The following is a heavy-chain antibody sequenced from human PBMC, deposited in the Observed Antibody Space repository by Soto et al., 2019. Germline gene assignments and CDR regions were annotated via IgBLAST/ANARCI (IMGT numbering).Heavy chain of an antibody. D-gene: IGHD3-3*01. CDR2: IIPIFGTA. Sequence: SVKVSCKASGGTFSSYAISWVRQAPGQGLEWMGGIIPIFGTANYAQKFQGRVTITADESTSTAYMELSSLRSEDTAVYYCARCITIFGDDYYYYGMDVWGQGTSVTVSS. CDR3: ARCITIFGDDYYYYGMDV. CDR1: GGTFSSYA. V-gene: IGHV1-69*13. J-gene: IGHJ6*02.